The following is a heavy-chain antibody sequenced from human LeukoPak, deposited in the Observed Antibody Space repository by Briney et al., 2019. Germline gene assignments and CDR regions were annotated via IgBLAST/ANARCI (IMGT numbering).Heavy chain of an antibody. V-gene: IGHV3-33*01. CDR2: IWFDGSDK. CDR1: GFTLSNLG. J-gene: IGHJ5*02. Sequence: PGGSLRLSCAASGFTLSNLGMHWVRQAPGKGLEWVALIWFDGSDKKYADSVKGRFTISRDNSKNTLFLQMNSLRVEDTAVYYCVRDNGPEQVALDLWGQGTLVTVSS. D-gene: IGHD2-8*01. CDR3: VRDNGPEQVALDL.